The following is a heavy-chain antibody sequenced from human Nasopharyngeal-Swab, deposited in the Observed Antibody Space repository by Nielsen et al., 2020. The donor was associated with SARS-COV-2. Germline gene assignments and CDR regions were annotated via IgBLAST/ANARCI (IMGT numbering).Heavy chain of an antibody. CDR3: ARWSGYYYYYGMDV. CDR2: ISSSSSTI. V-gene: IGHV3-48*02. CDR1: GFTFSSHS. D-gene: IGHD3-3*01. J-gene: IGHJ6*02. Sequence: GESMKISCAASGFTFSSHSMNWVGQAPGKGLEWVSYISSSSSTIYYADSVKGRFTISRDNAKNSLYLKMNSLRDEDTAVYYCARWSGYYYYYGMDVWGQGTTVTVSS.